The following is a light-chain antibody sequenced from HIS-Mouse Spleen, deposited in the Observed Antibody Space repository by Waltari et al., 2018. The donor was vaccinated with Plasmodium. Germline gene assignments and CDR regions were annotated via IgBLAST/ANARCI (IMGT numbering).Light chain of an antibody. CDR3: CSYAGSYTWV. V-gene: IGLV2-11*01. Sequence: QSALTQPRSVSGSPGQSVTISCTGTSGHVGGYNYVSWYQQHPGKAPKLMIYDVSKRPSGVPDRFSGSKSGNTASLTISGLQAEDEADYYCCSYAGSYTWVFGGGTKLTVL. CDR2: DVS. CDR1: SGHVGGYNY. J-gene: IGLJ3*02.